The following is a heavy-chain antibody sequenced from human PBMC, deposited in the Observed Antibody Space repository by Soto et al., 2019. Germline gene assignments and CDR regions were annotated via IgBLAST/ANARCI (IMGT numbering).Heavy chain of an antibody. CDR1: AGSISGYF. V-gene: IGHV4-59*03. D-gene: IGHD6-13*01. Sequence: SETLSLTCIVSAGSISGYFWCWIRQPPGKGLEWIAFVYDSGSTNYNPSLKSRVTVSVDTSNNQFSLKLISVTAADTAVYYCARGWSSSWPYWGQGTLVTVSS. CDR2: VYDSGST. CDR3: ARGWSSSWPY. J-gene: IGHJ4*02.